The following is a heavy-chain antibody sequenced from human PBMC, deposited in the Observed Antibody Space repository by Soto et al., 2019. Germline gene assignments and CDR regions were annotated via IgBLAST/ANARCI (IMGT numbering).Heavy chain of an antibody. CDR2: ISGSGGST. V-gene: IGHV3-23*01. CDR1: GFTFSSYA. CDR3: AKDLTYDFWSGYRRWFDP. J-gene: IGHJ5*02. D-gene: IGHD3-3*01. Sequence: GGSLRLSCAASGFTFSSYAMSWVRQAPGKGLEWVSAISGSGGSTYYVDSVKGRFTISRDNSKNTLYLQMNSLRAEDTAVYYCAKDLTYDFWSGYRRWFDPWGQGTLVTVSS.